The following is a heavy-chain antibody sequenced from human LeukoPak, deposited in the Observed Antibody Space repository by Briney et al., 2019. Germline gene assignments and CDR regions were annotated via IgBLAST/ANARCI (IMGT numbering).Heavy chain of an antibody. CDR1: GGSISSGDFS. V-gene: IGHV4-30-2*01. D-gene: IGHD3-22*01. Sequence: SQTLSLTCGVSGGSISSGDFSWAWIRQPPGRGLEWIGSIYQSGSTNYNPSLKSRVTISVDTSKKQFSLKLSSVTAADTAVYYCVTYYFDSSGPKKNYWGQGTLVTVSS. J-gene: IGHJ4*02. CDR3: VTYYFDSSGPKKNY. CDR2: IYQSGST.